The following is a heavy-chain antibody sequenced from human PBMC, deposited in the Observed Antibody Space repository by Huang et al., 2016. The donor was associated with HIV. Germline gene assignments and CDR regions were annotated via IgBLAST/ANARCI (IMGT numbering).Heavy chain of an antibody. Sequence: QVQLEQSGPAVRKPGSSVKVSCQASGGSFSDQIISWVRQAPGPRFEWMGGSIPLFRAPAYAQEFKGRVKMTADESTATIYRELNSLTSEDTAVYYCAMSLRYQYDSRSYWGRYFDYWGQGTLVTVSS. J-gene: IGHJ4*02. D-gene: IGHD3-16*01. CDR2: SIPLFRAP. CDR1: GGSFSDQI. V-gene: IGHV1-69*01. CDR3: AMSLRYQYDSRSYWGRYFDY.